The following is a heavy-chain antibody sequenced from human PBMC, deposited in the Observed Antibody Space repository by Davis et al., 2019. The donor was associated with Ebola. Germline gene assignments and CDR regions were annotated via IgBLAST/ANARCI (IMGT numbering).Heavy chain of an antibody. CDR3: AKYGSGSFDY. J-gene: IGHJ4*02. CDR2: ISYDGSNK. CDR1: GFTFSSYG. Sequence: PGGSLRLSCAASGFTFSSYGMHWVRQAPGKGLEWVAVISYDGSNKYYADSVKGRFTISRDNSKNTLYLQMNSLRAEDTAVYYCAKYGSGSFDYWGQGTLVTVSS. D-gene: IGHD3-10*01. V-gene: IGHV3-30*18.